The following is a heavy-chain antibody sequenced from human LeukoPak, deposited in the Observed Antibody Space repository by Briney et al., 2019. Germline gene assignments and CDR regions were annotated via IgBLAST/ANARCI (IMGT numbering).Heavy chain of an antibody. CDR1: GGSLNTPNYY. J-gene: IGHJ3*02. CDR2: IFYSGGT. Sequence: SETLSLTCTVSGGSLNTPNYYWGWIRQTPRKGLEWVGNIFYSGGTYYSPSLTSRVTISLDTSRNQFSLSLNSVTAAYTAVYYYAKSNGYGLVDIWGQGTMVTVSS. CDR3: AKSNGYGLVDI. V-gene: IGHV4-39*07. D-gene: IGHD3-10*01.